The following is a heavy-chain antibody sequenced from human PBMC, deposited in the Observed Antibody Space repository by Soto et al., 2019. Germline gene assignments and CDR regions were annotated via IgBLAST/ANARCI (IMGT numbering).Heavy chain of an antibody. D-gene: IGHD3-9*01. CDR1: GGSISSSSYY. J-gene: IGHJ6*03. Sequence: PSETLSLTCTVSGGSISSSSYYWGWIRQPPGKGLEWIGSIYYSGSTYYNPSLKSRVTISVDTSKNQFSLKLSSVTAAGTAVYYCATRNSDILTGYYWDYYYYMDVWGKGTTVTVSS. V-gene: IGHV4-39*01. CDR3: ATRNSDILTGYYWDYYYYMDV. CDR2: IYYSGST.